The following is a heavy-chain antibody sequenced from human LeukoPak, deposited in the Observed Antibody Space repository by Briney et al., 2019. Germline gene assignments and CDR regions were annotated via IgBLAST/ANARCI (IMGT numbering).Heavy chain of an antibody. J-gene: IGHJ3*02. CDR1: GFTFDDYA. CDR2: ISWNSGSI. Sequence: PGGSLRLSCAASGFTFDDYAMHWVRQAPGKGLEWVSGISWNSGSIGYADSVKGRFTISRDNAKNSLYLQMNSLRAEDTALYYCAKERYCSGGSCYGPDAFDTWGQGTMVTVSS. V-gene: IGHV3-9*01. D-gene: IGHD2-15*01. CDR3: AKERYCSGGSCYGPDAFDT.